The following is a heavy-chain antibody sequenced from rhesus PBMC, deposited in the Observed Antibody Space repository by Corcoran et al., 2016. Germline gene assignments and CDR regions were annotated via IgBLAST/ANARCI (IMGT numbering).Heavy chain of an antibody. V-gene: IGHV4-160*01. D-gene: IGHD1-32*01. CDR3: ARLKLEWGSGYWYFDL. J-gene: IGHJ2*01. CDR1: GGSISGYR. CDR2: IDSSGSP. Sequence: QLQLQESGPGLVKPSETLSLTCAVSGGSISGYRWSWLRQPPGKGLEWVWRIDSSGSPAYNPSLKSRVTISRDTSKNQFSLKLSSVTAADTAVYYCARLKLEWGSGYWYFDLWGPGTPITISS.